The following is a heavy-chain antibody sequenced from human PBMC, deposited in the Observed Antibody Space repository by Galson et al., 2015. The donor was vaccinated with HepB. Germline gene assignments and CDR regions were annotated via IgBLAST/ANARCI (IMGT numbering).Heavy chain of an antibody. CDR3: AADSSDGSASYGMDV. D-gene: IGHD3-10*01. V-gene: IGHV1-58*02. J-gene: IGHJ6*02. CDR2: IVVGSGNT. CDR1: GFTFTSSA. Sequence: SVKVSCKASGFTFTSSAMQWVRQARGQRLEWIGWIVVGSGNTNYAQKFQERVTITRDMSTSTAYMEPSSLRSEDTAVYYCAADSSDGSASYGMDVWGQGTTVTVSS.